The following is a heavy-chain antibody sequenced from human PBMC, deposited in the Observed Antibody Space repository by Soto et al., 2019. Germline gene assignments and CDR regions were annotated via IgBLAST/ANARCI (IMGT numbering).Heavy chain of an antibody. V-gene: IGHV3-21*06. CDR3: AKDPNYEFWSGYSGSRWFDI. CDR1: GFTFSSYS. Sequence: LRLSCAASGFTFSSYSMNWVRQAPGKGLEWVSSITGSGTYTYYADSVKGRFTISRDNTKNSLYLQMNSLRAEDTAVYYCAKDPNYEFWSGYSGSRWFDIWGQGTLVTVYS. J-gene: IGHJ5*02. CDR2: ITGSGTYT. D-gene: IGHD3-3*01.